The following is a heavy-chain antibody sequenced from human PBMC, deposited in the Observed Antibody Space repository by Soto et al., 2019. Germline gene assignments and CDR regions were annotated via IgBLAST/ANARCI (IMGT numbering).Heavy chain of an antibody. CDR1: GFTVSSNY. D-gene: IGHD6-13*01. CDR2: IYSGGST. J-gene: IGHJ4*02. Sequence: VQLVESGGGLIQPGGSLRLSCAASGFTVSSNYMSWVRQAPGKGLEWVSVIYSGGSTYYADSVKGRFTISRDNSKNTLYLQMNSLRAEDTAVYYCARGGRHYSSSWSHFDYWGQGTLVTVSS. CDR3: ARGGRHYSSSWSHFDY. V-gene: IGHV3-53*01.